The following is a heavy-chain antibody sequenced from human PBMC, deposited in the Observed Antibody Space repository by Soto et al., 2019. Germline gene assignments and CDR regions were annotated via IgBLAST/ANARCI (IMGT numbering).Heavy chain of an antibody. J-gene: IGHJ4*02. CDR2: IYYSGSP. CDR1: GGSISSGGSY. CDR3: ATSPMFRHLGELSFPIDY. D-gene: IGHD3-16*02. V-gene: IGHV4-31*03. Sequence: QVQLQESGLGLVKPSQTLSLTCTVSGGSISSGGSYWSWIRQHPGKGLEWIGYIYYSGSPYYNPSLKSRVTISVDTSKNQFSLKLSSVTAADTAVYYCATSPMFRHLGELSFPIDYWGQGTLVTVSS.